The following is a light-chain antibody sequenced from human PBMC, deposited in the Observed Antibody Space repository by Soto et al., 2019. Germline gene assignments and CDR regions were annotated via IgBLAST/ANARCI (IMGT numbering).Light chain of an antibody. J-gene: IGKJ1*01. CDR2: AAS. CDR3: QQSYGTPR. V-gene: IGKV1-39*01. Sequence: DIQMTQSPSSLSASLGDRVTITCRASQSISSYLNWYQHKPGKAPKLLIYAASSLQSGVPSRFSGSGSGTHFTLTISSLQPEDFATYYCQQSYGTPRFGQGTRWIS. CDR1: QSISSY.